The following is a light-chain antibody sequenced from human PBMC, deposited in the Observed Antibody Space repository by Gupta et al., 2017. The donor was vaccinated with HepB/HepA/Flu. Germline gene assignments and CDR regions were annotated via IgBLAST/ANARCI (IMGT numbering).Light chain of an antibody. V-gene: IGKV1-5*03. Sequence: VGDRVIITCRDSQGIGSRLAWYQQRPGKAPKLLIYKASRVESGVTSRFSGSGDGTEFTLTSSSLQHDDCANYYCQQYSNLWTFGQGTKVEIK. CDR3: QQYSNLWT. CDR2: KAS. J-gene: IGKJ1*01. CDR1: QGIGSR.